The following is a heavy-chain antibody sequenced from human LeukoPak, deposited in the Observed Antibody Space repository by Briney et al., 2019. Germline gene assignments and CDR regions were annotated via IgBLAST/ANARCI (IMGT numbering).Heavy chain of an antibody. J-gene: IGHJ5*02. CDR2: ISGSGGST. V-gene: IGHV3-23*01. CDR1: GFTFSSYA. D-gene: IGHD6-19*01. CDR3: AKDYSSGWYESWFDP. Sequence: PGGSLRLSCAASGFTFSSYAMSWVRQAPGKGLEWVSAISGSGGSTYYADSVKGRFTISRDNSKNTLYLQMNSLRAEDTAVYYCAKDYSSGWYESWFDPWGQGTLVAVSS.